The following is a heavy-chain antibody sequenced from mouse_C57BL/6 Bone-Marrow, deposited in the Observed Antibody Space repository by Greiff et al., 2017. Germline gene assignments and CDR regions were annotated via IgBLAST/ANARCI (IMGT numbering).Heavy chain of an antibody. CDR2: IDPSDSST. CDR1: GYTFTSYW. Sequence: QVQLQQPGAELVKPGASVKLSCTASGYTFTSYWMQWVKQRPGQGLEWIGEIDPSDSSTNYNQKFKGKATLTVDTSSSTAYMQLSSLTSEDSAVFYCARCDGYDGYFDVWGTGTTVTVSS. V-gene: IGHV1-50*01. CDR3: ARCDGYDGYFDV. J-gene: IGHJ1*03. D-gene: IGHD2-2*01.